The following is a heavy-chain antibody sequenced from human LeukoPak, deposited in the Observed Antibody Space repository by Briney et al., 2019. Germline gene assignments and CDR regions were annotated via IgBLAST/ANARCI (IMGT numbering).Heavy chain of an antibody. CDR1: GYTLTELS. D-gene: IGHD3-22*01. CDR3: ARDKANYYDSRNAFDI. V-gene: IGHV1-24*01. Sequence: ASVKVSCKVSGYTLTELSMHWVRQAPGKGLEWMGGFDPEDGETIYAQKFQGRVTMTEDTSTDTAYMELSSLRSEDTAVYYCARDKANYYDSRNAFDIWGQGTMVTVSS. J-gene: IGHJ3*02. CDR2: FDPEDGET.